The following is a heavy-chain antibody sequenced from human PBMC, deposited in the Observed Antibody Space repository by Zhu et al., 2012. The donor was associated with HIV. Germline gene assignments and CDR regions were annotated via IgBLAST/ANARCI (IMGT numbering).Heavy chain of an antibody. Sequence: QVQLQESGPGLVKPSETLSLTCTVSGGSISSYYWSWIRQPAGKGLEWIGRIYTSGSTNYNPSLKSRVTMSVDTSKNQFSLKLSSVTAADTAVYYCARDLFRSDRDGYKFDYYFDYWGQGTLVTVPS. CDR1: GGSISSYY. CDR3: ARDLFRSDRDGYKFDYYFDY. V-gene: IGHV4-4*07. CDR2: IYTSGST. J-gene: IGHJ4*02. D-gene: IGHD5-24*01.